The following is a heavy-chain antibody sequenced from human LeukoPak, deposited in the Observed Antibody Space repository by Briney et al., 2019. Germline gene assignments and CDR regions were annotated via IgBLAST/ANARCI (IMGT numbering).Heavy chain of an antibody. Sequence: PGGSLRLSCAASGFTFNNYWMTWVRQAPGKGLEWVANIKQDGSDKYYGDSVKDRFTSSRDNAKNSLYLQMNSLRAEDTAVYFCAGYRGSGCFDPWGQGTLVTVSS. CDR3: AGYRGSGCFDP. V-gene: IGHV3-7*04. CDR2: IKQDGSDK. J-gene: IGHJ5*02. D-gene: IGHD2-15*01. CDR1: GFTFNNYW.